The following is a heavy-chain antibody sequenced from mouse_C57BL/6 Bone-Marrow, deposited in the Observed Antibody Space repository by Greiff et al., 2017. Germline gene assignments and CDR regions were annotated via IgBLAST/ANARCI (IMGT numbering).Heavy chain of an antibody. Sequence: EVQLVQSEGGLVQPGSSMKLSCTASGFTFSDYYMAWVRQVPEKGLEWVANINYDGSSTYYLDSLKSRFIISRDNAKNILYLQMSGLKSEDTATYYGARDEGCGSRYWYFDVWGTGTTVTVSS. CDR1: GFTFSDYY. D-gene: IGHD1-1*01. J-gene: IGHJ1*03. V-gene: IGHV5-16*01. CDR3: ARDEGCGSRYWYFDV. CDR2: INYDGSST.